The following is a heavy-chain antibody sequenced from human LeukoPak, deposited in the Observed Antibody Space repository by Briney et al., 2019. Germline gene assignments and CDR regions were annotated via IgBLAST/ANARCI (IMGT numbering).Heavy chain of an antibody. CDR1: AFTVSSNY. V-gene: IGHV3-66*01. J-gene: IGHJ4*02. CDR2: IYSGGST. CDR3: ARDFLIRATFDY. Sequence: GGSLRLSCAVSAFTVSSNYMSWVRQAPGKGLEWVSVIYSGGSTYYADSVKGRFTISRDNSKNTLFLQMNSLRAEDTAVYYCARDFLIRATFDYWGQRTLVTVSS. D-gene: IGHD1-26*01.